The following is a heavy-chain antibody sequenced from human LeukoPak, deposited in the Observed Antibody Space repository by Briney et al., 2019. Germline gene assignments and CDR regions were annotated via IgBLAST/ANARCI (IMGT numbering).Heavy chain of an antibody. Sequence: SQTLSLTCTVSGGSISSGNYYYSWIRQPAGKGLEWLGRIYTSGTTNYSPSLKSRVTISVDTSKNQFSLKLRSVTAADTAVYYCARISSSNWYNERGAFDVWGQGTMVTVSS. J-gene: IGHJ3*01. D-gene: IGHD6-13*01. CDR3: ARISSSNWYNERGAFDV. CDR1: GGSISSGNYY. V-gene: IGHV4-61*02. CDR2: IYTSGTT.